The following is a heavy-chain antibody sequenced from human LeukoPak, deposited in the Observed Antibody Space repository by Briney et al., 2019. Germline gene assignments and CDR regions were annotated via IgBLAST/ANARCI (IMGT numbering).Heavy chain of an antibody. Sequence: SVKVSCKASGGTFSSYAISWVRQAPGQGLESMGRITPIFGTANYAQKFQGRVAITTDESTSTAYMELSSLRSEDTAVYYCARDRNLSPSSGYDYWGQGTLVTVSS. CDR3: ARDRNLSPSSGYDY. CDR1: GGTFSSYA. D-gene: IGHD3-22*01. J-gene: IGHJ4*02. V-gene: IGHV1-69*05. CDR2: ITPIFGTA.